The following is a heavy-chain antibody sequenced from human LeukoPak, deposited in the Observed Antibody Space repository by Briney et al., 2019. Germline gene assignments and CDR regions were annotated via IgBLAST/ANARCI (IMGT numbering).Heavy chain of an antibody. Sequence: ASVKVSCKASGYTFTMRWVRQAPGQRLEWMGWINAGNGNTKYSQKFQGRVTITRDTSASTAYMELSSLRSEDTAVYYCATRGAQDAFDIWGQGTKVTVSS. CDR2: INAGNGNT. J-gene: IGHJ3*02. D-gene: IGHD1-26*01. V-gene: IGHV1-3*01. CDR3: ATRGAQDAFDI. CDR1: GYTFT.